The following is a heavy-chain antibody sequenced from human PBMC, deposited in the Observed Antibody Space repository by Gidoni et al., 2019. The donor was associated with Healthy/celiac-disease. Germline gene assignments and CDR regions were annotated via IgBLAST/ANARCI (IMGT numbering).Heavy chain of an antibody. Sequence: QVQLQESGPGLVKPSETLSLTCTVSGGSISSYYWSWIRQPPGKGLEWIGYIYYSGSTNYNPSLKSRVTISVDTSKNQFSLKLSSVTAADTAVYYCARWSGDVGYCSSTSCYTSWFDPWGQGTLVTVSS. V-gene: IGHV4-59*01. CDR1: GGSISSYY. D-gene: IGHD2-2*02. CDR3: ARWSGDVGYCSSTSCYTSWFDP. J-gene: IGHJ5*02. CDR2: IYYSGST.